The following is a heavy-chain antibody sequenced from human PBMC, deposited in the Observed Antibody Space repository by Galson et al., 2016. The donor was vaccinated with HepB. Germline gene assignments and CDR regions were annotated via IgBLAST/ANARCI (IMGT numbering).Heavy chain of an antibody. V-gene: IGHV3-7*03. D-gene: IGHD3-22*01. CDR3: ALYYYDSSGFLEYFQH. CDR1: GFTFSRHW. CDR2: IKQDGSEK. Sequence: SLRLSCAASGFTFSRHWMSWVRQAPGKGLEWVANIKQDGSEKYYVDSVKGRFTLSRDNAKNSVSLQMNSLRAEDTAVYYCALYYYDSSGFLEYFQHWGQGAQVTVSS. J-gene: IGHJ1*01.